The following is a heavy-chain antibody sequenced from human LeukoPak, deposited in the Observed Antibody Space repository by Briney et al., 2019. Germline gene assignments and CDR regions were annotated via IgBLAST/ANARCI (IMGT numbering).Heavy chain of an antibody. CDR1: GYTFTSYG. J-gene: IGHJ4*02. CDR3: ARSGITMVRGVNLVY. D-gene: IGHD3-10*01. CDR2: ISAYNGNT. Sequence: GASVKVSCKASGYTFTSYGISWVRQAPGQGLEWMGWISAYNGNTNYAQKLQGRVTMTTDTSTSTAYMELRRLRSDDTAVYYCARSGITMVRGVNLVYWGQGTLVTVSS. V-gene: IGHV1-18*01.